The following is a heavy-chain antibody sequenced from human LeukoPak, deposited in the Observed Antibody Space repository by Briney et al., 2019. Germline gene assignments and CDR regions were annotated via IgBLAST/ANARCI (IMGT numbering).Heavy chain of an antibody. V-gene: IGHV3-11*01. CDR1: GFTFSDYY. D-gene: IGHD3-22*01. Sequence: GGSLRLSCAASGFTFSDYYMSWIRQAPGKGLEWVTYISSSGSTIYYADSVKGRFTISRDNAKNSLYLQMNSLRAEDTAVYYCARLSYYYDSSGPPPGAFDIWGQGTMVTVSS. CDR2: ISSSGSTI. CDR3: ARLSYYYDSSGPPPGAFDI. J-gene: IGHJ3*02.